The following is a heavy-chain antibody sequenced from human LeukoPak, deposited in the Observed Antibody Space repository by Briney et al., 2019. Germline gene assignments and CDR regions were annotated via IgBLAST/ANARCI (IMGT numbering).Heavy chain of an antibody. J-gene: IGHJ4*02. V-gene: IGHV3-23*01. CDR3: AKSRYSSGWGLIDY. D-gene: IGHD6-19*01. CDR1: GFTFSSYG. Sequence: PGGTLRLSCAASGFTFSSYGMSWVREAPGKGLEWGSAISGSGGATYYADSVKGRFTISRDNSKNTLYLQMNSLRAEDTAVYSCAKSRYSSGWGLIDYWGQGTLVTVSS. CDR2: ISGSGGAT.